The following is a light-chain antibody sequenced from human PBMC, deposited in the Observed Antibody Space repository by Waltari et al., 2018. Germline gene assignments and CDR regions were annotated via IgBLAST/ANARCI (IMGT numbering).Light chain of an antibody. CDR3: MQGTHWPGT. CDR1: QSLAHEDGNTY. CDR2: KVS. Sequence: DVMMTQSPLSLPVTLGQPSSISCKSNQSLAHEDGNTYLNWIQQKPGQSPRRLIYKVSNRDAGVPDRFSGSGSGTDFTLRISSVETEDVGIFDCMQGTHWPGTSGQGTKVEIK. J-gene: IGKJ1*01. V-gene: IGKV2-30*02.